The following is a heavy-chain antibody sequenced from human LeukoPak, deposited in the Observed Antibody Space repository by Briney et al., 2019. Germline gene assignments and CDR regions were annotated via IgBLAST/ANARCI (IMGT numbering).Heavy chain of an antibody. CDR1: GFTLSSYG. V-gene: IGHV3-33*06. D-gene: IGHD5-18*01. Sequence: PGGSLRLSCAASGFTLSSYGMHWVRQAPGKGLEWVAVIWYDGSNKYYADSVEGRFTISRDNSKNSLYLQMNSLRAEDTAVYYCAKKYSYGYNYFDYWGQGTLVTVSS. J-gene: IGHJ4*02. CDR2: IWYDGSNK. CDR3: AKKYSYGYNYFDY.